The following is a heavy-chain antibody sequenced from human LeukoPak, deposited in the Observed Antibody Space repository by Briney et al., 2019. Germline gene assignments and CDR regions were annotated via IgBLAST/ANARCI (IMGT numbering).Heavy chain of an antibody. Sequence: SVKVSCKASGGTFSSYAISWVRQAPGQGLEWMGGIIPIFGTANYAQKFQGRVTITADESTSTAYMELSSLRSEDTAVYYCARGRVVLPQLHGFDPWGQGTLVTVSS. D-gene: IGHD2-15*01. V-gene: IGHV1-69*13. CDR1: GGTFSSYA. J-gene: IGHJ5*02. CDR2: IIPIFGTA. CDR3: ARGRVVLPQLHGFDP.